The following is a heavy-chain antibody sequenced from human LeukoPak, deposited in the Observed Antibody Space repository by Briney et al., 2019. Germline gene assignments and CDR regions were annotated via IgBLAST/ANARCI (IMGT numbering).Heavy chain of an antibody. CDR1: GFTFSSYS. CDR3: ARDEWWELFD. CDR2: ISSSSSTI. Sequence: GRSLRLSCAASGFTFSSYSMNWVRQAPGKGLEWVSYISSSSSTIYYADSVKGRFTISRDNAKNSLYLQMNSLRAEDTAVYYCARDEWWELFDWGQGTLVTVSS. D-gene: IGHD2-15*01. V-gene: IGHV3-48*01. J-gene: IGHJ4*02.